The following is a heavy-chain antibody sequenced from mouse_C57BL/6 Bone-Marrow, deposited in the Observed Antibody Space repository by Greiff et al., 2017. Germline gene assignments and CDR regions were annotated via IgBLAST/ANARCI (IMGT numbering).Heavy chain of an antibody. J-gene: IGHJ1*03. CDR1: YTFSRRVH. Sequence: QVQLQQSGPELARPWASVKISCQAFYTFSRRVHFAIRDTNYGMQWVKQRPGQGLEWIGAIYPGNGATSYNQKYKGKATFTADKSSTTAYMQPSILTSEDSAVYYCAWACWLLQDWYFDVWGTGTTVTVSS. CDR2: GQGLEWIG. V-gene: IGHV1-87*01. CDR3: SEDSAVYYCAWACWLLQDWYFDV. D-gene: IGHD2-3*01.